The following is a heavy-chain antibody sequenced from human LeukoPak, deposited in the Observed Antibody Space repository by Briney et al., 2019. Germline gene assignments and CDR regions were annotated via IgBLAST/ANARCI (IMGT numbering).Heavy chain of an antibody. CDR3: ARSGLYYPGSGSFDY. Sequence: SETLSLTCTVSGDSVTSGGYYWHWLPQHPVTGLEWIGYIYYTGSTNYNPSLKSRINISADTSKNQFSLKLKSVTAADTAIYYCARSGLYYPGSGSFDYWGQGALVTVSS. CDR2: IYYTGST. J-gene: IGHJ4*02. D-gene: IGHD3-10*01. CDR1: GDSVTSGGYY. V-gene: IGHV4-31*03.